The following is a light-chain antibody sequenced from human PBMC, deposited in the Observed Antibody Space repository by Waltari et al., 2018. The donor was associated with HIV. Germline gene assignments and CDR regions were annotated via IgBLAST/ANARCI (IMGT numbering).Light chain of an antibody. CDR1: SSNNGNNY. V-gene: IGLV1-47*01. CDR3: ATWDDRLSSRV. Sequence: QSVLTQPPSASGTPGQRVTNSCSGSSSNNGNNYVYWYQPIPGTAPKLLIFRNTQRPSGVPDRFSGSKSGTSASLAISGLRSDDEADYHCATWDDRLSSRVFGGGTKLTVL. CDR2: RNT. J-gene: IGLJ2*01.